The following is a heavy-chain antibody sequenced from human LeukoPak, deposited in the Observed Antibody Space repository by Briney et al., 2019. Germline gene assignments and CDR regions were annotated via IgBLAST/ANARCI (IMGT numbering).Heavy chain of an antibody. V-gene: IGHV3-30*02. CDR2: IWYDGSNK. CDR1: GFTFSSYG. Sequence: PGGSLRLSCAASGFTFSSYGMHSVRQAPGKGLEWVAVIWYDGSNKYYADSVKGRFTISRDNSKNTLYLQMNSLRAEDTAVYYCAKDPYDSRSTFRGYFDYWGQGTLVTVSS. J-gene: IGHJ4*02. D-gene: IGHD3-22*01. CDR3: AKDPYDSRSTFRGYFDY.